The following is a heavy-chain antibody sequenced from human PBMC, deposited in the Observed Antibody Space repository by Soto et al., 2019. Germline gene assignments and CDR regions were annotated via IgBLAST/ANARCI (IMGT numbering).Heavy chain of an antibody. CDR3: AKDLRGHKHIVVVVAATRQTYYMDV. CDR2: ISGSGGST. Sequence: PGGSLRLSCAASGFTFSSYAMSWVRQAPGKGLEWVSAISGSGGSTYYADSVKGRFTISRDNSKNTLYLQMNSLRAEDTAVYYCAKDLRGHKHIVVVVAATRQTYYMDVWGKGTTVTVSS. D-gene: IGHD2-15*01. CDR1: GFTFSSYA. J-gene: IGHJ6*03. V-gene: IGHV3-23*01.